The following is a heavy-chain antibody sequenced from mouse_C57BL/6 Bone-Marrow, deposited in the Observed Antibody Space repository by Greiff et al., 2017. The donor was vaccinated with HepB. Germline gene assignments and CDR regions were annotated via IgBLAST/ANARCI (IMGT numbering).Heavy chain of an antibody. CDR1: GYTFTSYW. D-gene: IGHD2-3*01. J-gene: IGHJ2*01. Sequence: QVQLQQPGAELVKPGASVKLSCKASGYTFTSYWMQWVKQRPGQGLEWIGEIDPSDSYTNYNQKFKGKATLTVDTSSSTAYMQLSSLTSEDSAVYYGARGDGYYGDYWGQGTTLTVSS. CDR2: IDPSDSYT. V-gene: IGHV1-50*01. CDR3: ARGDGYYGDY.